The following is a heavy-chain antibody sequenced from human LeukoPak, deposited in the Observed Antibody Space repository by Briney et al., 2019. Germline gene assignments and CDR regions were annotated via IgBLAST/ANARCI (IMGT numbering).Heavy chain of an antibody. CDR2: LSSSSGTI. Sequence: GGSLRLSCAASEFTFNNYGMNWVRQAPGKGLEWVSYLSSSSGTIYYADSVKGRFTISRDNAKNSLYLQMNSLRGEDTAVYYCARASRSGSYYFDYWGQGTVVTVSS. D-gene: IGHD3-10*01. V-gene: IGHV3-48*01. CDR1: EFTFNNYG. CDR3: ARASRSGSYYFDY. J-gene: IGHJ4*02.